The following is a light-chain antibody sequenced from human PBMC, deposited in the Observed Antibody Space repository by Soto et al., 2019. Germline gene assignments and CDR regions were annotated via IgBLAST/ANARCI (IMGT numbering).Light chain of an antibody. V-gene: IGLV2-23*02. Sequence: QSVLTQPASVSGSPGQSITISCTGTSSDVGSYNIVSWYQQHPGKAPKLMIQEVTKRTSGVSNRFSGSKSGNTASLTISGLQAEDEADYYCSSYAGTSTFVVFGGGTKVTVL. CDR1: SSDVGSYNI. CDR2: EVT. CDR3: SSYAGTSTFVV. J-gene: IGLJ2*01.